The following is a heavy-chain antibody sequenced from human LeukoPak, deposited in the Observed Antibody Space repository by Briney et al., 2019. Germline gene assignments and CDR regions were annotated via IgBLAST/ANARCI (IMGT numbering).Heavy chain of an antibody. CDR2: IYYSGST. J-gene: IGHJ5*02. V-gene: IGHV4-30-4*01. CDR1: GGSISSGDYY. Sequence: SETLSLTCTVSGGSISSGDYYWSWIRQPPGKGLEWIGYIYYSGSTYYNPSLKSRVTISVDTSKNQFSLKLSSVTAADTAVYYCARDGSGSYLDYWFDPWGQGTLVTVSS. CDR3: ARDGSGSYLDYWFDP. D-gene: IGHD1-26*01.